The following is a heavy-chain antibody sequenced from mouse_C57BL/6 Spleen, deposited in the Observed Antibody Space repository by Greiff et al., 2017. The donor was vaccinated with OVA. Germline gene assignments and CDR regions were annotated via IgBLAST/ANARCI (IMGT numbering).Heavy chain of an antibody. D-gene: IGHD2-2*01. V-gene: IGHV1-18*01. CDR1: GYTFTDYN. Sequence: VHVKQSGPELVKPGASVKIPCKASGYTFTDYNMDWVKQSHGKSLEWIGDINPNNGGTIYNQKFKGKATLTVDKSSSTAYMELRSLTSEDTAVYYCARGGKWLRPYAMDYWGQGTSVTVSS. J-gene: IGHJ4*01. CDR2: INPNNGGT. CDR3: ARGGKWLRPYAMDY.